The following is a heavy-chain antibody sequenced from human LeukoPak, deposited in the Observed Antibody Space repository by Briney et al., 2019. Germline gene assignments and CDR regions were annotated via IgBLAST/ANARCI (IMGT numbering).Heavy chain of an antibody. CDR1: GGSISSGSYY. Sequence: SQTLSLTCTVSGGSISSGSYYWSWIRQPAGKGLEWIGRIYTSGSTNYNPSLKSRVTISVDTSKNQFSLKLSSVTAADTAVYYCARESWMYYYDSSGYYTGFDYWGQGTLVTVSS. D-gene: IGHD3-22*01. CDR3: ARESWMYYYDSSGYYTGFDY. V-gene: IGHV4-61*02. CDR2: IYTSGST. J-gene: IGHJ4*02.